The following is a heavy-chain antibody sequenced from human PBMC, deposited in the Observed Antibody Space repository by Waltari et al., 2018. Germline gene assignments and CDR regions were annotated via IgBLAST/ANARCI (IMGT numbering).Heavy chain of an antibody. V-gene: IGHV3-48*01. Sequence: VQLVESGGGLVQSGGSLRLSCALPGLHFSSSNMNWVRQAPGKGLEWVSYISSSSSYTQYADSVRGRFTVSRDNAKNSLYLQMNSLGAEDTAVYYCARDSWSSGWYNWGQGTLVTVSS. CDR3: ARDSWSSGWYN. CDR2: ISSSSSYT. CDR1: GLHFSSSN. D-gene: IGHD6-19*01. J-gene: IGHJ4*02.